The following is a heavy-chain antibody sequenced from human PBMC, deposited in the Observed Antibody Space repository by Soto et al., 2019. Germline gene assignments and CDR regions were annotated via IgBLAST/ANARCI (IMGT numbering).Heavy chain of an antibody. CDR2: IYYSVST. J-gene: IGHJ5*02. V-gene: IGHV4-31*03. D-gene: IGHD2-2*01. Sequence: PSETLSLTCTVSGGSISSGGYYWSWIHHHPGKGLEWIGYIYYSVSTYYNPSLKSRVTISVDTSKNQFSLKLSSVTAADTAVYYCPRNVLGYCSSTSRSGNWFERWGKENMVNVSS. CDR1: GGSISSGGYY. CDR3: PRNVLGYCSSTSRSGNWFER.